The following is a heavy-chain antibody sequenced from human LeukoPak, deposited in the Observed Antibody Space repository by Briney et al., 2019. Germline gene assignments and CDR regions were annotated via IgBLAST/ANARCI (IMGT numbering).Heavy chain of an antibody. J-gene: IGHJ4*02. V-gene: IGHV1-2*02. CDR3: ARDRGYSGYDNIDY. Sequence: GASVKVSCKAPGYTFTGYYMHWVRQAPGQGLEWMGWINPNSGGTNYAQKFQGRVTMTRDTSISTAYMELSRLRSDDTAVYYCARDRGYSGYDNIDYWGQGTLVTVSS. D-gene: IGHD5-12*01. CDR2: INPNSGGT. CDR1: GYTFTGYY.